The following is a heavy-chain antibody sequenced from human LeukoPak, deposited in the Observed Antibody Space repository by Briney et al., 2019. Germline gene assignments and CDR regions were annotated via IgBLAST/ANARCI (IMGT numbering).Heavy chain of an antibody. J-gene: IGHJ4*02. V-gene: IGHV4-59*01. CDR3: ARRDESSGYNYFDY. CDR1: GGSFSGYY. Sequence: PSETLSLTCAVHGGSFSGYYWSWIRQPPGKGLEWIGYIYYSGSTNYNPSLKSRVTISVDTSKNQFSLKLSSVTAADTAVYYCARRDESSGYNYFDYWGQGNLVTVSS. CDR2: IYYSGST. D-gene: IGHD3-22*01.